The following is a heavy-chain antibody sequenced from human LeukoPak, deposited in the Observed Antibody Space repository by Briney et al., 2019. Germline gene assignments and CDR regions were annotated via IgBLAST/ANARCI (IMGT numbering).Heavy chain of an antibody. CDR1: GGTFSRFT. V-gene: IGHV1-69*13. CDR2: ITPIFGTA. CDR3: ARDQGGYCSGGSCYHERVFDY. Sequence: SLKVSCKASGGTFSRFTISWVRQAPGQGFEWMGGITPIFGTANFAQKFQGRVSITADESTSTAFMELSSLRSEDTAVYYCARDQGGYCSGGSCYHERVFDYWGQGTLVTVSS. D-gene: IGHD2-15*01. J-gene: IGHJ4*02.